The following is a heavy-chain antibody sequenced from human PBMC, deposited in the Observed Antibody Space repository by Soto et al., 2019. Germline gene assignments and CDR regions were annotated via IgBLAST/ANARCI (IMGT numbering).Heavy chain of an antibody. CDR1: GGSISSGGYF. Sequence: QVQLQESGPGLVKPSQTLSLTCTVSGGSISSGGYFWSWIRQPPGKGLEWIGHIYNSGTTYNNPSLQSRVHVPVVTSMNQFSLKLSSVTAADTAVYYCTRGPSGDKVDYWGQGALVTVSS. V-gene: IGHV4-30-4*01. CDR2: IYNSGTT. D-gene: IGHD7-27*01. J-gene: IGHJ4*02. CDR3: TRGPSGDKVDY.